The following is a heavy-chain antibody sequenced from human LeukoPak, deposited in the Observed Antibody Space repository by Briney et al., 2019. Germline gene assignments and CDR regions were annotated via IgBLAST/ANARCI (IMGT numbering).Heavy chain of an antibody. CDR2: INHSGST. V-gene: IGHV4-34*01. D-gene: IGHD3-22*01. J-gene: IGHJ6*03. CDR3: ARRVTYYYDSSGYYYYYYMDV. Sequence: PSETLSLTCAVYGGSFSGYYWSWIRQPPGKGLEWIGEINHSGSTNYNPSLKSRVTISVDTSKNQFSLKLSSVTAADTAVYYCARRVTYYYDSSGYYYYYYMDVWGKGTTVTISS. CDR1: GGSFSGYY.